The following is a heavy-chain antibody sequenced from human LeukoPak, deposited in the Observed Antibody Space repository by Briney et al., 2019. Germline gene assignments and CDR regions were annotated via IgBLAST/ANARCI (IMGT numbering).Heavy chain of an antibody. CDR3: AKSTQYYYDSSGYYPDY. Sequence: HPGGSLRLSCAASGFTFSSYGMHWVRQAPGKGLEWVAVISYDGSNKHYADSVKGRFTISRDNSKNTLYLQMNSLRAEDTAVYYCAKSTQYYYDSSGYYPDYWGQGTLVTVSS. V-gene: IGHV3-30*18. J-gene: IGHJ4*02. CDR1: GFTFSSYG. D-gene: IGHD3-22*01. CDR2: ISYDGSNK.